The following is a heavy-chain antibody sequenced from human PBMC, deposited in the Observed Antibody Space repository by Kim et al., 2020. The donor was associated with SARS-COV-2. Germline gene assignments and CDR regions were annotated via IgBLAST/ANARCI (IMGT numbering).Heavy chain of an antibody. CDR2: IYYIFST. D-gene: IGHD1-26*01. CDR1: FFSIIIIIYY. CDR3: RGLTRGADY. Sequence: SYTLSLTCTVSFFSIIIIIYYFFFILHPPFNFLYFIFIIYYIFSTYYNPSLNILFTISVDTSKNQFSLKLSSVAAADTAVCYCRGLTRGADYWGHGTLVTVSS. V-gene: IGHV4-39*01. J-gene: IGHJ4*01.